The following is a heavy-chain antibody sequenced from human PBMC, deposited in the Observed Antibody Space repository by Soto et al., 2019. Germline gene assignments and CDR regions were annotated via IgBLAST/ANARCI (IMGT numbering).Heavy chain of an antibody. CDR3: ARGDAGYYGMDV. CDR1: GGSISSGGYF. CDR2: SFHSGST. Sequence: QLQLQESGSRLVMPSQTLSLTCAVSGGSISSGGYFWSWIRQPPGKGLEWIGYSFHSGSTSYNPPRKSRVIISVDRSKNQFSLELSSVTTADTAVYYCARGDAGYYGMDVWGQGTTVTVSS. J-gene: IGHJ6*02. V-gene: IGHV4-30-2*01.